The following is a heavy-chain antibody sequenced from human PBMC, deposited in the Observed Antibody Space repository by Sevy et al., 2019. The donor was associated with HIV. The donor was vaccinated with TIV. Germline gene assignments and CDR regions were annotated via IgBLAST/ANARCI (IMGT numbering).Heavy chain of an antibody. D-gene: IGHD4-17*01. V-gene: IGHV3-23*01. Sequence: GGSLRLSCAASGFTFSSYAMSWVRQAPGKGLEWVSAISGSGGSTSYADSVKGRFTISRDNSKNTLYLKMNSHRAEDTAVYYCAKDFQGEYGSNNDYYYYGMDVWGQGTTVTVSS. CDR1: GFTFSSYA. J-gene: IGHJ6*02. CDR2: ISGSGGST. CDR3: AKDFQGEYGSNNDYYYYGMDV.